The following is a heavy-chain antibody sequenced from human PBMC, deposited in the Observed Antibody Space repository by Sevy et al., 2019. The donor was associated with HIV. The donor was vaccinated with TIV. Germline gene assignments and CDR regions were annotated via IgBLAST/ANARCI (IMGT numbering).Heavy chain of an antibody. CDR2: SYYSGST. Sequence: SETLSLTCSVSGDSIRNFYRSWIRQPPGKGLEWIGYSYYSGSTNNNPSLKSRVTISVDTSKNQFSLKLRSVTAADTAVYYYARASPEHYYGMDVWGQGTTVTVSS. CDR1: GDSIRNFY. V-gene: IGHV4-59*01. J-gene: IGHJ6*02. D-gene: IGHD1-26*01. CDR3: ARASPEHYYGMDV.